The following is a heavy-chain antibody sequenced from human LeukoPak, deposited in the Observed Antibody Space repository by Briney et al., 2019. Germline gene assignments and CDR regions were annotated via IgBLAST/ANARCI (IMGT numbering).Heavy chain of an antibody. J-gene: IGHJ4*02. CDR1: GYTFTGYY. V-gene: IGHV1-2*02. Sequence: ASVKVSCKASGYTFTGYYMHWVRQAPGQGLEWMGWINPNSGGTNYAQKFQGRVTLTSDTSITTAYMELTRLTSDDTAVYYCARDFPSIFGGVIVYFDYWGQGTLVTVSS. CDR3: ARDFPSIFGGVIVYFDY. D-gene: IGHD3-16*02. CDR2: INPNSGGT.